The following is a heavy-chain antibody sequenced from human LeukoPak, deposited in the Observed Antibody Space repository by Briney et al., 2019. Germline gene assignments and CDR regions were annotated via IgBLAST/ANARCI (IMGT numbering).Heavy chain of an antibody. D-gene: IGHD1-26*01. CDR2: IYYSGSV. J-gene: IGHJ5*02. CDR1: GYPISSSNW. Sequence: SETLSLTCAVSGYPISSSNWWGWIRRPPGKGLEWIGYIYYSGSVYYNPSLKSRVTMSVDTSKNQFSMKMSSVTAVDTAVYYCARNAAGFEGGFDPWGQGTLVTVSS. V-gene: IGHV4-28*05. CDR3: ARNAAGFEGGFDP.